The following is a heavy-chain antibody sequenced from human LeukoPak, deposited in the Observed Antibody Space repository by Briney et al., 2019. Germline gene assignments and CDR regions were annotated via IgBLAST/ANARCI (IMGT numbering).Heavy chain of an antibody. CDR3: AKDVSISVSSYFDY. CDR2: IRGSGGST. J-gene: IGHJ4*02. Sequence: GSLRLSCAASGFTFSSYAMSWVRQAPGKGLEWVSGIRGSGGSTYYADSVKGRFTISRDNSKNTLYLQMNSLRAEDTAVYYCAKDVSISVSSYFDYWGRGTLVTVSS. CDR1: GFTFSSYA. D-gene: IGHD5/OR15-5a*01. V-gene: IGHV3-23*01.